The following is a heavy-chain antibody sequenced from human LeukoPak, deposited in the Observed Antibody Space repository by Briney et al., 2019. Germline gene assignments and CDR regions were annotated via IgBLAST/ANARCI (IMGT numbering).Heavy chain of an antibody. CDR1: GYTFTSYG. V-gene: IGHV1-18*01. CDR3: ARGYDFWSGYLPDPTDWYFDL. D-gene: IGHD3-3*01. Sequence: EASVKVSCKASGYTFTSYGISWVRQAPGQGLEWMGWISAYNGNTNYAQKLQGRVTMTTDTSTSTAYMELRSLRSDDTAVYYCARGYDFWSGYLPDPTDWYFDLWGRGTLVTVSS. J-gene: IGHJ2*01. CDR2: ISAYNGNT.